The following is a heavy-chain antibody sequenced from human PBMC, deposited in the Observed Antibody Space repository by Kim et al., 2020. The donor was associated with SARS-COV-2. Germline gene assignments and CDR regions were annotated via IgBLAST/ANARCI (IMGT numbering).Heavy chain of an antibody. J-gene: IGHJ5*02. V-gene: IGHV4-34*01. D-gene: IGHD6-13*01. CDR2: INHSGST. CDR3: ARGITTRSIAAAGRVTFDP. Sequence: SETLSLTCAVYGGSFSGYYWSWIRQPPGKGLEWIGEINHSGSTNYNPSLKSRVTISVDTSKNQFSLKLSSVTAADTAVYYCARGITTRSIAAAGRVTFDPWGQGTLVTVSS. CDR1: GGSFSGYY.